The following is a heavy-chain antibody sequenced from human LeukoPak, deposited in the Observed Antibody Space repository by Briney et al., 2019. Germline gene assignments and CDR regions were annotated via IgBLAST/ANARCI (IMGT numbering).Heavy chain of an antibody. Sequence: ASVKVSCKASGYTFTSHDINWVRQAPGQGLEWMGWISAYNGNTIYAQMLQGRVTMTTDTSTNTAYMELRSLRSDDTAVYYCARDLHIVVLTGNHEGFDVWGPGTMVTVSS. CDR2: ISAYNGNT. CDR3: ARDLHIVVLTGNHEGFDV. V-gene: IGHV1-18*01. CDR1: GYTFTSHD. D-gene: IGHD2-21*02. J-gene: IGHJ3*01.